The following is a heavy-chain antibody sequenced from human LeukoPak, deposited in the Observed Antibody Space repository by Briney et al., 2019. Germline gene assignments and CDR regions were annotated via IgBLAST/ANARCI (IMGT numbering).Heavy chain of an antibody. Sequence: GASVTVSCTASGYTFTGYYMHWVRQAPGQGLEWMGWINPNSGGTNYAQKFQGWVTMTRDTSISTAYMELSRLRSDDTAVYYCARGSFRSSTKILYGMDVWGQGTTVTVSS. V-gene: IGHV1-2*04. J-gene: IGHJ6*02. CDR2: INPNSGGT. CDR1: GYTFTGYY. D-gene: IGHD2-2*01. CDR3: ARGSFRSSTKILYGMDV.